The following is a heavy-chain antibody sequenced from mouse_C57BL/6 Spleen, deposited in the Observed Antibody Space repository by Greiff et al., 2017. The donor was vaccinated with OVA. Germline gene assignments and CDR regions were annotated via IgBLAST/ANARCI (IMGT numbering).Heavy chain of an antibody. J-gene: IGHJ4*01. V-gene: IGHV1-55*01. CDR3: ARGDDYDGTFYAMDY. D-gene: IGHD2-4*01. Sequence: QVQLKQPGAELVKPGASVKMSCKASGYTFTSYWITWVKQRPGQGLEWIGDIYPGSGSTNYNEKYKSKATLTVDTSSSTAYMQLSSLTSEDSAVYYCARGDDYDGTFYAMDYWGQGASVTVSS. CDR2: IYPGSGST. CDR1: GYTFTSYW.